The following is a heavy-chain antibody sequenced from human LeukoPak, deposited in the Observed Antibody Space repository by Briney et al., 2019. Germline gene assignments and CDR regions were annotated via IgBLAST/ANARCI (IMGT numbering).Heavy chain of an antibody. V-gene: IGHV3-48*03. CDR2: ISSSGSTI. CDR3: ARNGGSMIVVVIKHYYYYGMDV. CDR1: GFTFSSYE. J-gene: IGHJ6*02. Sequence: PGGSLRLSCAASGFTFSSYEMNWVRQAPGKGLEWVPYISSSGSTIYYADSVKGRFTISRDNAKNSLYLQMNSLRAEDTAVYYCARNGGSMIVVVIKHYYYYGMDVWGQGTTVTVSS. D-gene: IGHD3-22*01.